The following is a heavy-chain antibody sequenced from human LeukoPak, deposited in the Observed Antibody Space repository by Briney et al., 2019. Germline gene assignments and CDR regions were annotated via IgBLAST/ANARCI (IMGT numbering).Heavy chain of an antibody. D-gene: IGHD3-3*01. CDR1: GFTFSSYW. J-gene: IGHJ5*02. Sequence: GGSLRLSCAASGFTFSSYWMHWVRQAPGKGLVWVSRINTDGSSTSYADSVKGRFTISRDNAKNTLYLQMNSLRAEDTAVYHCASLYYDFWSDTAFEPWGQGTLVTVSS. CDR2: INTDGSST. V-gene: IGHV3-74*01. CDR3: ASLYYDFWSDTAFEP.